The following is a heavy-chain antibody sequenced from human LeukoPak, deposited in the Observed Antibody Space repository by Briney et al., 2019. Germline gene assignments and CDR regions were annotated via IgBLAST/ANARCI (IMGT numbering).Heavy chain of an antibody. CDR3: ARPTNTGYYEP. D-gene: IGHD3-9*01. Sequence: SQTLSLTCTVSGGSISSGDSFWGWIRQPPGEGLEWIGYIYDSGRTHYNPSLKSRVTISVDTSKNQFSLKLSSVTAADTAVYYCARPTNTGYYEPWGQGTLVTVSS. J-gene: IGHJ5*02. V-gene: IGHV4-30-4*01. CDR2: IYDSGRT. CDR1: GGSISSGDSF.